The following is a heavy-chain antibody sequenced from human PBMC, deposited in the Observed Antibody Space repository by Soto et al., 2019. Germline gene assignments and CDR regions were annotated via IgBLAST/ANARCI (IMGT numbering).Heavy chain of an antibody. J-gene: IGHJ4*02. V-gene: IGHV4-34*01. CDR2: INHSGST. CDR1: GGSFSGYY. D-gene: IGHD2-2*01. CDR3: ARGSGCSSTSCHPPSLPNPDY. Sequence: PSETLSLTCAVYGGSFSGYYWSWIRQPPGKGLEWIGEINHSGSTNYNPSLKSRVTISVDTSKNQFSLKLSSVTAADTAVYYCARGSGCSSTSCHPPSLPNPDYWGQGTLVTVS.